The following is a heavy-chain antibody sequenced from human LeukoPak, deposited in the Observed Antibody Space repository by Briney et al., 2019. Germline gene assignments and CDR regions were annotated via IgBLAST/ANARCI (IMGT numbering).Heavy chain of an antibody. CDR3: ARAGYSSGVDY. CDR1: GFTFNNYG. J-gene: IGHJ4*02. CDR2: ISYDGSNK. D-gene: IGHD6-19*01. Sequence: GGSLRLSCAASGFTFNNYGMHWVRQAPGKGLEWVAVISYDGSNKYYADSVKGRFTISRDNSKNTLYLQMNSLRAEDTAVYYCARAGYSSGVDYWGQGTLVTVSS. V-gene: IGHV3-30*03.